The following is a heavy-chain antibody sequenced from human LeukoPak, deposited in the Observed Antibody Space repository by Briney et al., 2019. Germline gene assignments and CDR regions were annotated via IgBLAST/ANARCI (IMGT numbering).Heavy chain of an antibody. V-gene: IGHV3-21*04. Sequence: PGGSLRLSCAASGFTVSSNYMNWFRQAPGKGLEWVSSISSSSRFIYYADSVRGRFTISRDNSKNTLYLQMDSLRAEDTAVYYCATPPTVTRNYWGQGTLVTVSS. CDR2: ISSSSRFI. CDR1: GFTVSSNY. J-gene: IGHJ4*02. CDR3: ATPPTVTRNY. D-gene: IGHD4-17*01.